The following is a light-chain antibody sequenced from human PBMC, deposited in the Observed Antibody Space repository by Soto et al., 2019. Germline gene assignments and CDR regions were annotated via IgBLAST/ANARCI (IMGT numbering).Light chain of an antibody. CDR1: QSVSSS. J-gene: IGKJ5*01. Sequence: EILMTQSPATLSVSPGERATLSCRASQSVSSSLAWYQQKPGQAPRLLIYGASTRATGIPARFSGSGSGTEFTLTISSLQSEDFAVHYCQQYNNWPPSITFGQGTRLEIK. V-gene: IGKV3-15*01. CDR3: QQYNNWPPSIT. CDR2: GAS.